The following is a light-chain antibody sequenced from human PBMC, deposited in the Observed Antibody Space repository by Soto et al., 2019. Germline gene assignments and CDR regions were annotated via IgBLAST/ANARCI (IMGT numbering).Light chain of an antibody. J-gene: IGLJ1*01. Sequence: QCALTQPASVSGSPGQSITISRTGTSSDVGGYDYVSWYQQHPGKAPKLIIYEVGNRPSGASNRFSGSKSGNTASLTISGIKAEDEADYYCSSYTRSSTQAFGTGTKVTVL. CDR3: SSYTRSSTQA. CDR1: SSDVGGYDY. CDR2: EVG. V-gene: IGLV2-14*01.